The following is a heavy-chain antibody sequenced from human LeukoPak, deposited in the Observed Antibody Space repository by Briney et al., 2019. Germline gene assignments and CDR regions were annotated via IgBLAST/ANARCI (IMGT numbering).Heavy chain of an antibody. CDR1: GGTFSSYA. V-gene: IGHV1-69*05. Sequence: SXXVSCKASGGTFSSYAISWVRQAPGQGLEWMGRIIPIFGTANYAQKFQGRVTITTDESTSTAYMELSSLRSEDMAVYYCALTVSSSWYGYFQHWGQGTLVTVSS. CDR3: ALTVSSSWYGYFQH. CDR2: IIPIFGTA. D-gene: IGHD6-13*01. J-gene: IGHJ1*01.